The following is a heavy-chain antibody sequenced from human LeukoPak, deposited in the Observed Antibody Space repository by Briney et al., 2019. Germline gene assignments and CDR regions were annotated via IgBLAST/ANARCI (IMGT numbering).Heavy chain of an antibody. CDR1: GGSFSGYY. Sequence: SETLSLTCAVYGGSFSGYYWIWIRQPPGKGLEWIGEINHSGSTNYNPSLKSRVTISVDTSKNQFSLKLSSVTAADTAVYYCASSSGWSDYWGQGTLVTVSS. V-gene: IGHV4-34*01. CDR3: ASSSGWSDY. J-gene: IGHJ4*02. CDR2: INHSGST. D-gene: IGHD6-19*01.